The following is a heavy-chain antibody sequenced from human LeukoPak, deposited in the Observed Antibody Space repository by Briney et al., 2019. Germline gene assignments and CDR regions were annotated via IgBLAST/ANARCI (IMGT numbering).Heavy chain of an antibody. CDR1: GYTFTGYY. J-gene: IGHJ3*02. CDR2: FNTNSGGT. CDR3: ARAMGRIVVVPAAIKEAFDI. Sequence: ASVKVSCKASGYTFTGYYMHWVRQAPGQGREWRGRFNTNSGGTNYAQQLQGRVTMTRDTFISTAYMELSRLRSDDTAVYYCARAMGRIVVVPAAIKEAFDIWGQGTMVTVSS. D-gene: IGHD2-2*01. V-gene: IGHV1-2*06.